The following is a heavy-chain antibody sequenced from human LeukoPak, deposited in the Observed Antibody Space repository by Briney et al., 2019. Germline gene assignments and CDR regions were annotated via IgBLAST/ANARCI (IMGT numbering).Heavy chain of an antibody. V-gene: IGHV3-23*01. Sequence: GGSLRLSCAASGFTFSGYAMSWVRQAPGKGLEWVSAISGSGGSTYYADSVKGRFTISRDSSNNTLYLQMNSLRAEDTAVYYCAKTGHYYGSGNRDYYGMDVWGRGTTVTVSS. CDR2: ISGSGGST. CDR3: AKTGHYYGSGNRDYYGMDV. CDR1: GFTFSGYA. J-gene: IGHJ6*04. D-gene: IGHD3-10*01.